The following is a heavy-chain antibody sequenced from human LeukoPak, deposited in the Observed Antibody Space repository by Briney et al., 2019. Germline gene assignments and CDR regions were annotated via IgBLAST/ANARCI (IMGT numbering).Heavy chain of an antibody. V-gene: IGHV3-23*01. CDR2: ISGSGGST. D-gene: IGHD4-23*01. CDR3: ARRAGGYSHPYDY. CDR1: GFTFSSFV. Sequence: GGSLRLSCTVSGFTFSSFVMIWVRQAPGKGLEWVSTISGSGGSTSYADSVKGRFTISRDISKNTLYLQMSSLRAEDTAVYYCARRAGGYSHPYDYWGQGVLVTVSS. J-gene: IGHJ4*02.